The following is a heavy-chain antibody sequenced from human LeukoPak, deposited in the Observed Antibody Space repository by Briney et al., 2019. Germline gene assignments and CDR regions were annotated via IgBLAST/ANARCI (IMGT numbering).Heavy chain of an antibody. V-gene: IGHV1-18*01. CDR2: ICAYNGNT. CDR3: ARDPTYYYDSSGPSSVRWFDP. Sequence: ASVKVSCKASGYTFTSYGISWVRQAPGQGLEWRGWICAYNGNTNYAQKLQGRVTMTTDTSTSTAYMELRGLRSDDTAVYYCARDPTYYYDSSGPSSVRWFDPWGQGTLVTVSS. D-gene: IGHD3-22*01. CDR1: GYTFTSYG. J-gene: IGHJ5*02.